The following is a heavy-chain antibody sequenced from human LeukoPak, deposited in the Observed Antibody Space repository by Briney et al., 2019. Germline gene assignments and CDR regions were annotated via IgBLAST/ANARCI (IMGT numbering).Heavy chain of an antibody. D-gene: IGHD6-19*01. CDR2: ISYDGSNR. Sequence: SGGALRLPCAAPGFFLSSYAMHWGRQDPGKGREWGADISYDGSNRFYRDSVKGRFTISRDNSKSTVYLQMNTLRGEDTAVYFCARDNGSGWSYFDYWGQGTLVTVSS. CDR3: ARDNGSGWSYFDY. CDR1: GFFLSSYA. J-gene: IGHJ4*02. V-gene: IGHV3-30-3*01.